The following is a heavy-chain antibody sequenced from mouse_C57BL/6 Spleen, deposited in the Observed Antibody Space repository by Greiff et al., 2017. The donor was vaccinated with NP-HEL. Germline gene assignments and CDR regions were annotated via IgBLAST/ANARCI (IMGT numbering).Heavy chain of an antibody. CDR2: INPNNGGT. D-gene: IGHD2-2*01. J-gene: IGHJ4*01. V-gene: IGHV1-26*01. Sequence: VQLQQSGPELVKPGASVKISCKASGYTFTDYYMNWVKQSHGKSLEWIGDINPNNGGTSYNQKFKGKATLTVDKSSSTAYMELRSLTSEDSAVYYCAREGWLRRYYYAMDYWGQGTSVTVSS. CDR3: AREGWLRRYYYAMDY. CDR1: GYTFTDYY.